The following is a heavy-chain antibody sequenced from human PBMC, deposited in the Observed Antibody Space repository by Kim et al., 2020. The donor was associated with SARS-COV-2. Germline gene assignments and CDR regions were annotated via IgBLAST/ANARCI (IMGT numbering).Heavy chain of an antibody. D-gene: IGHD1-1*01. CDR2: IWYDGSDT. Sequence: GGSLTLSCAASGFTFSSYGMHWVRQAPGKGLEWVTVIWYDGSDTFYADSVKGRFTISRDDSTNTVYLRMNSLRADDTAVYYCARGNPPSTAVDYWGQGTLVTVSS. V-gene: IGHV3-33*01. J-gene: IGHJ4*02. CDR1: GFTFSSYG. CDR3: ARGNPPSTAVDY.